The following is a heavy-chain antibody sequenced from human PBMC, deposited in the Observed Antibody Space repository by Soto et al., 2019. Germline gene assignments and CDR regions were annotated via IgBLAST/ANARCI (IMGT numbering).Heavy chain of an antibody. CDR1: GFIFSGSA. V-gene: IGHV3-73*01. Sequence: EVQLAESGGGLVQPGGSLKLSCAASGFIFSGSAVHWVRQASGKGLEWVGRILSKAGNYATAYPASMKGRFTISRDDSENTAFLQMKSLKTEDTAVYYCIRGGSPYYYDYWGQGTLVAVSS. CDR3: IRGGSPYYYDY. J-gene: IGHJ4*02. CDR2: ILSKAGNYAT.